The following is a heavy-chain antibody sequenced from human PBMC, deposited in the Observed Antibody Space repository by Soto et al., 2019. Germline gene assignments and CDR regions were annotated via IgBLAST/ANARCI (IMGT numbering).Heavy chain of an antibody. CDR2: ISGSGGST. CDR3: TTDQLNYYDSSGYYHDY. D-gene: IGHD3-22*01. Sequence: EVQLLESGGGLVQPGGSLRLSCAASGFTFSSYAMSWVRQAPGKGLEWVSAISGSGGSTYYADSVKGRFTISRDNSKNTLYLQMNSLKTEDTAVYYCTTDQLNYYDSSGYYHDYWGQGTLVTVSS. CDR1: GFTFSSYA. J-gene: IGHJ4*02. V-gene: IGHV3-23*01.